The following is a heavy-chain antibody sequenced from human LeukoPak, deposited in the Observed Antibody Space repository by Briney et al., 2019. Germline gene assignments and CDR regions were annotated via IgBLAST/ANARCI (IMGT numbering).Heavy chain of an antibody. CDR3: AREEYDFSTGSRYFDY. J-gene: IGHJ4*02. CDR1: AFTVSSYW. CDR2: IKHDRSEK. V-gene: IGHV3-7*01. D-gene: IGHD3-3*01. Sequence: GRSLRLSRAPAAFTVSSYWTSSVRQAPRKWLEWVANIKHDRSEKCYVASVTGRFTISRDNAKKSLYLQMKSLRTEETAVYYCAREEYDFSTGSRYFDYWGQGTLVTVSS.